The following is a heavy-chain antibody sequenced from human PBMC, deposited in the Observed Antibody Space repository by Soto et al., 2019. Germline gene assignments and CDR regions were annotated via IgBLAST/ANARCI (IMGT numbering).Heavy chain of an antibody. Sequence: PGESLKISCKGSGYSFTSYWIGWVRQMPGKGLEWMGIIYPGDSDTRYSPSFQGQVTISADKSISTAYLQWSSLKASDTAMYYCASGAAAPSHLYYYYGMDVWGQGTTVTVSS. CDR2: IYPGDSDT. J-gene: IGHJ6*02. CDR1: GYSFTSYW. CDR3: ASGAAAPSHLYYYYGMDV. D-gene: IGHD6-13*01. V-gene: IGHV5-51*01.